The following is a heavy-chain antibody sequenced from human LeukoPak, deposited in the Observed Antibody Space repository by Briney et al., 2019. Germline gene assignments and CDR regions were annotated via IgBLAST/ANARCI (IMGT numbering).Heavy chain of an antibody. CDR3: ASAYYDYVWGSYRLGDFDI. V-gene: IGHV1-2*02. D-gene: IGHD3-16*02. Sequence: ASVKVSCKASGYTFTGYYMHWVRQAPGQGLEWMGWINPNSGGTNYAQKFQGRVTMTRDTSISTAYMELSRLRSDDTAVYYCASAYYDYVWGSYRLGDFDIWGQGTMVTVSS. J-gene: IGHJ3*02. CDR1: GYTFTGYY. CDR2: INPNSGGT.